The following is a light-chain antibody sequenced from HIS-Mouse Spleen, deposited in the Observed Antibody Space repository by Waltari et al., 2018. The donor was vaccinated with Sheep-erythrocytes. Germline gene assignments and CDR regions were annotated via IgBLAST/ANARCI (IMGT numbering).Light chain of an antibody. CDR3: QQYDNLPYT. Sequence: DIQMTQSPSSLSASLGDRVTITCQASQDISNYLNWYQQKPGKAPKLLIYDASNLETGVPSRVSGSGSGTDFTFTISRLQPEDIATYYCQQYDNLPYTFGQGTKLEIK. CDR1: QDISNY. J-gene: IGKJ2*01. CDR2: DAS. V-gene: IGKV1-33*01.